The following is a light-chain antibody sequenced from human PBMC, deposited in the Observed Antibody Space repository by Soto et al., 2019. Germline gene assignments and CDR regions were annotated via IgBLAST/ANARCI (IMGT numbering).Light chain of an antibody. CDR2: EVT. J-gene: IGLJ1*01. CDR3: VSYATSTTLYV. V-gene: IGLV2-14*01. CDR1: SSDVGIYNY. Sequence: QSALTQPASVSGSPGQSIAISCTGSSSDVGIYNYVSWYQQHPGKVPKLIIYEVTNRPSGVSNRFSGSKSGNTASLTISGLQAEDEADYYCVSYATSTTLYVFGSGTKLTVL.